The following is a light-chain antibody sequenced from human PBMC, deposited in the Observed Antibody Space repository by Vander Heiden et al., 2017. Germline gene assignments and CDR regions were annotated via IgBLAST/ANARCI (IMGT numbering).Light chain of an antibody. J-gene: IGLJ2*01. CDR3: QVWDNGSDHPVI. CDR2: DDS. V-gene: IGLV3-21*02. Sequence: SYVLTQPPSVSVAPGQTARITCGGNNIGSKGVHWYQQGPGQAPVLVVYDDSDRPSGIPERFSGSNSGNTATLTISRVEAGDEADYYCQVWDNGSDHPVIFGGGTKLTVL. CDR1: NIGSKG.